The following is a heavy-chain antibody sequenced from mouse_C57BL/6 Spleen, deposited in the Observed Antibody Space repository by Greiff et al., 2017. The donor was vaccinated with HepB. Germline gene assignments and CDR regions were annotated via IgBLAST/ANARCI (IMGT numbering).Heavy chain of an antibody. Sequence: QVQLQQSGPELVKPGASVKISCKASGYSFTSYYIHWVKQRPGQGLEWIGWIYPGSGNTKYNEKFKGKATLTADTSSSTAYMQLSSLTSEDSAVYYCAREWYYGKGYYAMDYWGQGTSVTVSS. CDR2: IYPGSGNT. CDR1: GYSFTSYY. D-gene: IGHD1-1*01. CDR3: AREWYYGKGYYAMDY. J-gene: IGHJ4*01. V-gene: IGHV1-66*01.